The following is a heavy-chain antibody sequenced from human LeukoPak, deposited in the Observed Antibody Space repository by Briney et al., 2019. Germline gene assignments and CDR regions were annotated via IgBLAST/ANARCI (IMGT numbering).Heavy chain of an antibody. CDR2: IKADASEK. Sequence: PGGSLRLSCAASGFSFSGTGMHWVRQAPGKGLEWVAHIKADASEKYYADSVRGRFTISRDNAKMSLYLQMNSLRVEDTAVYYCATYSTRNAREFQSWGQGTLVTVSS. CDR1: GFSFSGTG. D-gene: IGHD4-11*01. J-gene: IGHJ1*01. V-gene: IGHV3-7*01. CDR3: ATYSTRNAREFQS.